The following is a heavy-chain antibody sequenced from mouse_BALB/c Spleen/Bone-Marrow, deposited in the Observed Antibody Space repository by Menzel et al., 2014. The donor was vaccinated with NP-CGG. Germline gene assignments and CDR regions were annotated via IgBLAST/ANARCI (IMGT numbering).Heavy chain of an antibody. V-gene: IGHV1S127*01. CDR3: ARVGLRLPYYFDY. Sequence: QVQLQQSGPQVVRPGASEKISCKASGYSFTSYWMHWVKQRPGQGLEWIGMIDPSDSETRLNQKFKDKATLTVDKSSSTAYMQLSSPTSEDSAVYYCARVGLRLPYYFDYWGQGTTLTVSS. J-gene: IGHJ2*01. CDR1: GYSFTSYW. CDR2: IDPSDSET. D-gene: IGHD1-2*01.